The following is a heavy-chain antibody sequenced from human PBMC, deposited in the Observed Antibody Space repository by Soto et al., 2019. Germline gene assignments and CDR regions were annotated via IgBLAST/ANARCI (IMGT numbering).Heavy chain of an antibody. J-gene: IGHJ4*02. Sequence: PSETLSLTCAVSGGSISSGGYSWSWIRQPPGKGLEWIGYIYHSGSTYYNPPLKSRVTISVDRSKNQFSLKLSSVTAADTAVYYCARGSGATRFDYWGQGTLVTVSS. CDR1: GGSISSGGYS. CDR2: IYHSGST. CDR3: ARGSGATRFDY. V-gene: IGHV4-30-2*01.